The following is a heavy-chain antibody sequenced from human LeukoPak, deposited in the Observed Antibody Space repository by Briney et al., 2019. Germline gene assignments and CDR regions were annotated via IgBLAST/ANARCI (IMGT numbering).Heavy chain of an antibody. D-gene: IGHD3-22*01. CDR1: GFTFSSYG. Sequence: PGGSLRLSCAASGFTFSSYGMRWVRQAPGKGLEWVAFIRYGGSQKFYADSVRGRFTISRDNPKNTPYLQMNSLRGEDTAVYFCARDSGTWFYLQDWGQGTLVTVSS. CDR2: IRYGGSQK. CDR3: ARDSGTWFYLQD. V-gene: IGHV3-33*08. J-gene: IGHJ1*01.